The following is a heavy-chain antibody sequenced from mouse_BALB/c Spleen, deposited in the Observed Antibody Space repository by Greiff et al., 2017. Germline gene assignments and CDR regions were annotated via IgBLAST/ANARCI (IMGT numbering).Heavy chain of an antibody. D-gene: IGHD2-14*01. V-gene: IGHV5-4*02. J-gene: IGHJ4*01. CDR2: ISDGGSYT. CDR1: GFTFSDYY. CDR3: AREGGYRYDGDYYAMDY. Sequence: EVKLMESGGGLVKPGGSLKLSCAASGFTFSDYYMYWVRQTPEKRLEWVATISDGGSYTYYPDSVKGRFTISRDNAKNNLYLQMSSLKSEDTAMYYCAREGGYRYDGDYYAMDYWGQGTSVTVSS.